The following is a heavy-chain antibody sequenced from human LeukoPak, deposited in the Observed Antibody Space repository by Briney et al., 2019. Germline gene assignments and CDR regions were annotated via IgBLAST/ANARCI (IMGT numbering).Heavy chain of an antibody. J-gene: IGHJ5*02. D-gene: IGHD3-10*01. CDR2: IIPIFGTA. CDR1: GGTLSSYA. Sequence: ASVELSCKASGGTLSSYAISWVRQAPGQGLEWMGGIIPIFGTANYAQKFQGRVTITGDESTSTPYMELSSVRSEDTGVYYCARGLEEYYGSGSYYNWFDPWGQGTLVTVSS. V-gene: IGHV1-69*13. CDR3: ARGLEEYYGSGSYYNWFDP.